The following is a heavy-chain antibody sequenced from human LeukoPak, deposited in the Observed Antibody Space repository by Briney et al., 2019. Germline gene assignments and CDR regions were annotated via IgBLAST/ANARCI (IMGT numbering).Heavy chain of an antibody. V-gene: IGHV1-18*01. D-gene: IGHD4-23*01. Sequence: ASVKVSCKASGYTFTSYGISWVRQAPGQGLEWMGWISACNGNTNYAQKLQGRVTMTTDTSTSTAYMELRSLRSDDTAVYYCARDTVVIYYCYGMDVWGQGTTVTVSS. CDR1: GYTFTSYG. CDR2: ISACNGNT. CDR3: ARDTVVIYYCYGMDV. J-gene: IGHJ6*02.